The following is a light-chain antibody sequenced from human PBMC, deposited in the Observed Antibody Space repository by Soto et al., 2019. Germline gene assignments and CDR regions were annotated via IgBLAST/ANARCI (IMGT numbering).Light chain of an antibody. CDR1: QSVSSRY. J-gene: IGKJ1*01. Sequence: TQAPATPSRSPGERGTLSCRASQSVSSRYLAWSKQKTGQAPRLLIYGAYSRATGIPERFSGSGSGTDFSLTISRLEPEDFAVYYCQQYGRTFGQGTKVDIK. CDR2: GAY. V-gene: IGKV3-20*01. CDR3: QQYGRT.